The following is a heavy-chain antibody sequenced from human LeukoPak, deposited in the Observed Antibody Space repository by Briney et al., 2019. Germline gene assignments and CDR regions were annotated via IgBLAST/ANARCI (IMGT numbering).Heavy chain of an antibody. J-gene: IGHJ4*02. Sequence: SETLSLTCAVSGVSFNDYCWGWVRQTPGKGLEWIGEINHSGYTNDSPSLKSRVTLSIDTSRKQFSLNLRSVTVADTGIYYCTRMTSGHDYWGQGTLVTVSS. CDR3: TRMTSGHDY. D-gene: IGHD3-10*01. CDR2: INHSGYT. CDR1: GVSFNDYC. V-gene: IGHV4-34*01.